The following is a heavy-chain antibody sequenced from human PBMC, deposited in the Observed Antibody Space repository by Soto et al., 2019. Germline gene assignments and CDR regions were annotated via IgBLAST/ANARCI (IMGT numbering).Heavy chain of an antibody. J-gene: IGHJ5*02. CDR1: GDSVGKYY. CDR2: IHSTRSP. CDR3: ARSPAYGDYANLDT. D-gene: IGHD4-17*01. Sequence: SETLSLTCTVSGDSVGKYYWNWIRQPAGKGLEWIGRIHSTRSPNYNPSLKSRVTMSVDTSKNQFSLKLNLTSVTAADTAVYYCARSPAYGDYANLDTWGQGTLVTVSS. V-gene: IGHV4-4*07.